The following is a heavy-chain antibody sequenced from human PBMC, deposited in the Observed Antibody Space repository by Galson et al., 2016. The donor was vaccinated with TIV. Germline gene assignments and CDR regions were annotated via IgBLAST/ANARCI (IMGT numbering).Heavy chain of an antibody. V-gene: IGHV3-7*01. J-gene: IGHJ3*01. CDR2: IKQDGSEK. CDR3: ARNNWNYEGAFDL. Sequence: SLRLSCAASGFTFSSYWLSWVRQAPGKGLEWVANIKQDGSEKHYVDSVKGRFTISRDNAKNSLYLQMNSLRAEDTAVYYCARNNWNYEGAFDLWGLGTMVTVSS. CDR1: GFTFSSYW. D-gene: IGHD1-7*01.